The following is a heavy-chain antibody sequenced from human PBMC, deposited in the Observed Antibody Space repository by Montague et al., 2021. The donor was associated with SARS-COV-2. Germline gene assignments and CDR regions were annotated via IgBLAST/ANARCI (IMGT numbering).Heavy chain of an antibody. Sequence: SETLSLTCTVSGASISSRSYYWGWIRQPPGKGLEWIGSIYYSGSTYYNPSLKSRVTISVDTSKNQFSLKLSSVTAADTAVYYCARFPTSYYYDSKAAPATPDAFDIWGQGTTVAVSS. CDR3: ARFPTSYYYDSKAAPATPDAFDI. D-gene: IGHD3-22*01. V-gene: IGHV4-39*01. CDR2: IYYSGST. J-gene: IGHJ3*02. CDR1: GASISSRSYY.